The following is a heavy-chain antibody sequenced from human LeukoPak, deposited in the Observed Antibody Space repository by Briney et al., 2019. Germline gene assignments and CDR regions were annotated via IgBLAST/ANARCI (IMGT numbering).Heavy chain of an antibody. CDR3: ARDPLYGSGSYWYFDL. Sequence: SQTLSLTCTVPGGSISSGSYYWSWIRQPAGKGLEWIGRIYTSGSTNYNPSLKSRVTISVDTSKNQFSLKLSSVTAADTAVYYCARDPLYGSGSYWYFDLWGRGTLVTVSS. V-gene: IGHV4-61*02. J-gene: IGHJ2*01. CDR1: GGSISSGSYY. D-gene: IGHD3-10*01. CDR2: IYTSGST.